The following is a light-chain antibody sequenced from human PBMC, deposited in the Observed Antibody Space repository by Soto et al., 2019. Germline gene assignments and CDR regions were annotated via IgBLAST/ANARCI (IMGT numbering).Light chain of an antibody. CDR1: QSVTSSY. CDR3: QHDGSSQVT. V-gene: IGKV3-20*01. CDR2: GAS. J-gene: IGKJ4*01. Sequence: EIVLTQSPGTLSLSPGERATLSCRASQSVTSSYLAWYQQKPGQAPRLLIYGASSRATGIPDRFSGSGSGTDFTLTSRRLEPEDSAVYYCQHDGSSQVTFGGGTKVEIK.